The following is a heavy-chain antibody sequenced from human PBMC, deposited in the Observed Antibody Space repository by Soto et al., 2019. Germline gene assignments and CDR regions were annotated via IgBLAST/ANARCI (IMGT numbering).Heavy chain of an antibody. Sequence: APVKVSCKASGHTFSTYGITWVRQAPGQGLDWMGWINPLKGDTKSAANFQDRVTMTTDTSTRTAYMELRSLRSDDTAVYYCARVKVPAAILGAFDLWGQGTRVTVSS. V-gene: IGHV1-18*01. CDR2: INPLKGDT. CDR1: GHTFSTYG. D-gene: IGHD2-2*02. J-gene: IGHJ3*01. CDR3: ARVKVPAAILGAFDL.